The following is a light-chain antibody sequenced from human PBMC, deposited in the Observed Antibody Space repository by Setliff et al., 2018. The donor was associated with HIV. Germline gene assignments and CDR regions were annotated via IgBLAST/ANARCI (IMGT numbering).Light chain of an antibody. V-gene: IGLV2-14*03. J-gene: IGLJ1*01. CDR2: DVS. CDR3: NSYTNTNTLGV. CDR1: SSDVGGYNF. Sequence: QSALAQPASVSGSPGQSITISCTGTSSDVGGYNFVAWYQQHPGQAPKLLIYDVSNRPSGVSNRFSGSKSGNTASLTISGLRAEDEADYYCNSYTNTNTLGVFGTGTKVTVL.